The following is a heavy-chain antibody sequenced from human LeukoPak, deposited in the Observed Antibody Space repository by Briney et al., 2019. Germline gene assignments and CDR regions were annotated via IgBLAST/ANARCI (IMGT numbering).Heavy chain of an antibody. Sequence: SETLSLTCTVSGDPIGSSSYFWDWIRQPPGKGLEWIGSIYYGGSSYYNPSLKSRVTISVDTSKNQFSLKLSSVTAADTAVYYCAREDYDILTGLKYYFDYWGQGTLVTVS. D-gene: IGHD3-9*01. CDR3: AREDYDILTGLKYYFDY. J-gene: IGHJ4*02. V-gene: IGHV4-39*02. CDR1: GDPIGSSSYF. CDR2: IYYGGSS.